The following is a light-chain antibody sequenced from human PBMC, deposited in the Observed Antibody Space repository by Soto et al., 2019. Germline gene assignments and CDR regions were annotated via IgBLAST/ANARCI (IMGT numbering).Light chain of an antibody. CDR2: GAS. Sequence: EIVLSQAXGTLXLXXXXXXSLXXRASQSVSNNYLAWYQQKPGQAPRLLIYGASNRATGIPDRFSGSGPGTDFTLTISRLEPEDFAVYYCQQYGSSGTFGQGTKVDIK. J-gene: IGKJ1*01. CDR3: QQYGSSGT. CDR1: QSVSNNY. V-gene: IGKV3-20*01.